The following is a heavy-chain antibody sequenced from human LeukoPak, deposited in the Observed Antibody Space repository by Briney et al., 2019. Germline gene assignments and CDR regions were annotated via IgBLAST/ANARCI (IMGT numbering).Heavy chain of an antibody. CDR3: VRDRLAGGDYMRTLDY. Sequence: SETLSLTCTVSGGSISSYYWSWIRQPPGKGLEWIGCIYYSGSTNYNPSLKSRVTISVDTSKNQFSLKLSSVTAADTAVYYCVRDRLAGGDYMRTLDYWGQGTLVTVSS. CDR2: IYYSGST. V-gene: IGHV4-59*01. D-gene: IGHD4-17*01. CDR1: GGSISSYY. J-gene: IGHJ4*02.